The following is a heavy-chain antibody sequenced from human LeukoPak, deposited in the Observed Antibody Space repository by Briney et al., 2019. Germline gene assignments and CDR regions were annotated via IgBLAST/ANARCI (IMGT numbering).Heavy chain of an antibody. D-gene: IGHD3-3*01. CDR3: ARLTFWSGYYYFDY. CDR1: GGSISSSSYY. Sequence: PSETLSLTCTVSGGSISSSSYYWGWIRQPPGKGLEWIGSIYYSGSTYYNPSLKSRVTISVDTSKNQFSLKLSSVTAADTAVSYCARLTFWSGYYYFDYWGQGTLVTVSS. V-gene: IGHV4-39*01. J-gene: IGHJ4*02. CDR2: IYYSGST.